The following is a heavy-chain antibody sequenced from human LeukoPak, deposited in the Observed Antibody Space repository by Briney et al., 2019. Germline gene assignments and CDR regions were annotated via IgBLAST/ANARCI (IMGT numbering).Heavy chain of an antibody. CDR2: ISESGTT. J-gene: IGHJ4*02. Sequence: SETLSLTCTVPGGSISSSIHYWAWIRQPPGKGLEWLATISESGTTYYNPSLKRRVTISVDTSKNQFSLNLGSVTAADTAVYYCARYSGSYFDYWGQGSLVTVSS. CDR1: GGSISSSIHY. D-gene: IGHD3-10*01. CDR3: ARYSGSYFDY. V-gene: IGHV4-39*01.